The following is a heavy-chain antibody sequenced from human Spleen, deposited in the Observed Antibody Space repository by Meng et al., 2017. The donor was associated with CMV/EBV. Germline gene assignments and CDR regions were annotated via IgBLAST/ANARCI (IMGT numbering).Heavy chain of an antibody. V-gene: IGHV4-39*02. CDR3: ARGNGYYPH. D-gene: IGHD3-3*01. CDR2: VYSSGSP. Sequence: LTCNVSGGSASSSPYSWAWIRQPPGKGLEWIASVYSSGSPYYRSSLRGRVTISVDTSKTHFTLKLSSVTAADTGLYFCARGNGYYPHWGQGVLVTVSS. CDR1: GGSASSSPYS. J-gene: IGHJ4*02.